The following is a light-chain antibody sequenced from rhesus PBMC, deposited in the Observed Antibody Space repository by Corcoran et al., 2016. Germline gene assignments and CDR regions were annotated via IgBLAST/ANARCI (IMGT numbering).Light chain of an antibody. V-gene: IGKV2S8*01. CDR1: QSLLQVDGKTD. Sequence: DVVMTQSPLSLPITPGQPASISCRSSQSLLQVDGKTDLKWIQQKPGQPPRRLIYQVSNRDSGVPDRFSGSGAGTDFTLEISRVEAEDVGVYYCMPGPHLPPTFGQWTKVAIK. J-gene: IGKJ1*01. CDR3: MPGPHLPPT. CDR2: QVS.